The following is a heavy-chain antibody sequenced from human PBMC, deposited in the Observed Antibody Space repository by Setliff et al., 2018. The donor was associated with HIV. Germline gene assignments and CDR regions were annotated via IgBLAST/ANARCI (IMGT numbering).Heavy chain of an antibody. CDR2: FIPILGKV. Sequence: ASVKVSCKASGISFSSYPISWVRQAPGQGLEWMGVFIPILGKVHYAQKFQGRVTITADESTSTAYVGLSSLKSEDTAVYYCARGGAVELWFRYFDFWGQGTLVTVSS. D-gene: IGHD3-16*02. CDR1: GISFSSYP. J-gene: IGHJ4*02. V-gene: IGHV1-69*10. CDR3: ARGGAVELWFRYFDF.